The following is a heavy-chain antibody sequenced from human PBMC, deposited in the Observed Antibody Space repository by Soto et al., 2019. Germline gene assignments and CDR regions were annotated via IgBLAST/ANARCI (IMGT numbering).Heavy chain of an antibody. J-gene: IGHJ4*02. Sequence: PGGSLRLSCAASGFTFNTYGMNWVRQAPGKGLEWVSSISSGSSYIYYADSVKGRFTISRDNAKNSLYLQMNSLRVEDMGVYYCARDSKLSGNFFPSDNWGRGALVTVAS. CDR3: ARDSKLSGNFFPSDN. CDR2: ISSGSSYI. D-gene: IGHD1-26*01. V-gene: IGHV3-21*01. CDR1: GFTFNTYG.